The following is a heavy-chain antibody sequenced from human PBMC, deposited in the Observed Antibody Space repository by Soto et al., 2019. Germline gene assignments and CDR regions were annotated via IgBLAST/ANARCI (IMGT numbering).Heavy chain of an antibody. Sequence: PGGSLRLSCAASGFTFSSYGMHWVRQAPGKGLEWVAVISYDGSNKYYADSVKGRFTISRDNSKNTLYLQMNSLRAEDTAVYYCAKDHYYYYYGMDVWGQGPTLTV. J-gene: IGHJ6*02. V-gene: IGHV3-30*18. CDR1: GFTFSSYG. CDR3: AKDHYYYYYGMDV. CDR2: ISYDGSNK.